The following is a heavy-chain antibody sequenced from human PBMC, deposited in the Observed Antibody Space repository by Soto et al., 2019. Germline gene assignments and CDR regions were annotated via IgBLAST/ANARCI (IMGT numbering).Heavy chain of an antibody. CDR2: IYYSGST. J-gene: IGHJ4*02. CDR1: GDSISSSSYY. CDR3: ARQGYSSSSRFDY. V-gene: IGHV4-39*01. Sequence: QLQLQESGPGLVKPSETLSLTCTVSGDSISSSSYYWGWIRQPPGKGLEWIGSIYYSGSTYYNPSLKSRVTISVDTSKNQFSLKLSSVTAADTAVYYCARQGYSSSSRFDYWGQGTLVTVSS. D-gene: IGHD6-6*01.